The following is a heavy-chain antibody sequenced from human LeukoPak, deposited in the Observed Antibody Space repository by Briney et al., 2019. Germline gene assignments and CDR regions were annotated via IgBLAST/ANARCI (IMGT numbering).Heavy chain of an antibody. V-gene: IGHV4-39*01. CDR3: ARQVSDYYYHYMDV. Sequence: SETLSLTCTVSGASISTSTCYWGWVRQPPGKGLEWIGNIYYSGTTYYNPSLKSRVTISEDTSRSRFSLMLSSVTAADTAIYFCARQVSDYYYHYMDVWGEGTTVIVSS. CDR2: IYYSGTT. J-gene: IGHJ6*03. CDR1: GASISTSTCY.